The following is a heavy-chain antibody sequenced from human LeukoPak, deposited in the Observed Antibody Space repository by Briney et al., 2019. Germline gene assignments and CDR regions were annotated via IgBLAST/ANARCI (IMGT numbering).Heavy chain of an antibody. J-gene: IGHJ4*02. CDR1: GFTFSSYE. Sequence: GGSLRLSCAASGFTFSSYEMNWVRQAPGKGLEWVSYISSSGSTIYYADSVKGRFTISRDNAKNSLYLQMNSLRAEDTAVYSCAKGLMTTVTPLGYWGQGTLVTVSS. D-gene: IGHD4-17*01. CDR3: AKGLMTTVTPLGY. CDR2: ISSSGSTI. V-gene: IGHV3-48*03.